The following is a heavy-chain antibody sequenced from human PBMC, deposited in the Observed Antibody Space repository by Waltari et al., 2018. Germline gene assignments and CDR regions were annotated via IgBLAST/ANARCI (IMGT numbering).Heavy chain of an antibody. CDR2: IYYSGST. D-gene: IGHD3-10*01. Sequence: QLQLQESGPGLVKPSETLSLTCTVSGGSISRSSYYWGWIRQPPGKGLEWIGSIYYSGSTYYNPSLKSRVTISVDTSKNQFSLKLSSVTAADTAVYYCASESYGSGSYATYWGQGTLVTVSS. CDR1: GGSISRSSYY. CDR3: ASESYGSGSYATY. J-gene: IGHJ4*02. V-gene: IGHV4-39*07.